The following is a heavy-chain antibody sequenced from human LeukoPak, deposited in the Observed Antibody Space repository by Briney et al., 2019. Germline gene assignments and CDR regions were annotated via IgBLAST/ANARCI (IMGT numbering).Heavy chain of an antibody. CDR1: GGSISSSSYY. V-gene: IGHV4-39*07. CDR3: ARDRYYYDSSGYLFDY. CDR2: IYYSGST. Sequence: SETLSLTCTVSGGSISSSSYYWGWIRQPPGKGLGWIGSIYYSGSTYYNPSLKSRVTMSVDTSKNQFSLKLSSVTAADTAVYYCARDRYYYDSSGYLFDYWGQGTLVTVSS. D-gene: IGHD3-22*01. J-gene: IGHJ4*02.